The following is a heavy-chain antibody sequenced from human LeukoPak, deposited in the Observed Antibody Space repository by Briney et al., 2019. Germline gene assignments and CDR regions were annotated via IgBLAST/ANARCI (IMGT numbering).Heavy chain of an antibody. J-gene: IGHJ3*02. D-gene: IGHD4-17*01. CDR2: IYTSGST. CDR3: AREIRGRDYGDYVTAFDI. V-gene: IGHV4-4*07. Sequence: AETLSLTCAASGGTISSYYWSWIRQPPGKGLEWISRIYTSGSTNYNASLKSRVTMSVDTSKNQFSLKLSSVTAADTAVYYCAREIRGRDYGDYVTAFDIWGQGTMVTVSS. CDR1: GGTISSYY.